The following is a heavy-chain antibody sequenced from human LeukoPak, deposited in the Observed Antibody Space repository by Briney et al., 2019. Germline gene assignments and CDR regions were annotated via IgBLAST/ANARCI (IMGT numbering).Heavy chain of an antibody. CDR2: ISWNSGSI. V-gene: IGHV3-9*03. Sequence: GRSLRLSCAASGFTFDDYAMHWVRQAPGKGLEWVSGISWNSGSIGYADSVKGRFTISRDNAKNSLYLQMNSLRAEDMALYYCANEDYGSDLDYWGQGTLVTVSS. D-gene: IGHD4/OR15-4a*01. CDR3: ANEDYGSDLDY. J-gene: IGHJ4*02. CDR1: GFTFDDYA.